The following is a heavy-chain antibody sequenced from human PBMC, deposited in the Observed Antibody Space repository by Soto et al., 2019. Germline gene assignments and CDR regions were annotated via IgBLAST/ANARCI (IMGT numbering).Heavy chain of an antibody. Sequence: GGSLGLSCAASGYTFCRYAVNWVRQAPGKGLEWVAVISSDESNKYYADSVKGRFTISRDNSKNTLYLQMNSLRPEDTAFYYCAKARSTTVTELDHWGQGTLVTVSS. V-gene: IGHV3-30*18. CDR3: AKARSTTVTELDH. J-gene: IGHJ4*02. CDR1: GYTFCRYA. CDR2: ISSDESNK. D-gene: IGHD4-17*01.